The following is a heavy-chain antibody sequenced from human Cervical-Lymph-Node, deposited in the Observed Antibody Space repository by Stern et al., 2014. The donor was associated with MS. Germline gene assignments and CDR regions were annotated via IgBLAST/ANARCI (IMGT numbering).Heavy chain of an antibody. V-gene: IGHV3-33*01. CDR2: ISSDGSTI. J-gene: IGHJ4*02. CDR3: ESHRGSPVGTQWFDY. Sequence: VQLVESGGGVVQPGRSLRLSCAASGFTFSGHGMHWVRQAPDKGLEWVAVISSDGSTIYYTDSEKGVYAISRNNTKNTMYLQMISMSTEDTAVYYCESHRGSPVGTQWFDYWGQGTLVTVSS. D-gene: IGHD6-13*01. CDR1: GFTFSGHG.